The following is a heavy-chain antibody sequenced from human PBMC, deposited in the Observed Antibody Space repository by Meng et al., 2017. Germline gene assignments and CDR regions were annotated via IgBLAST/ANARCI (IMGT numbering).Heavy chain of an antibody. Sequence: VQLQESGPGLVNPSQTLPLTCTVSGVSISSGGYYWSWIRQHPGKGLEWIGYIYYSGSTYYNPSLKSLVTISVDTSKNQFSLKLSSVTAADTAVYYCARADRRVGSYGPNWFDPWGQGTLVTVSS. J-gene: IGHJ5*02. CDR3: ARADRRVGSYGPNWFDP. CDR2: IYYSGST. CDR1: GVSISSGGYY. D-gene: IGHD5-18*01. V-gene: IGHV4-31*01.